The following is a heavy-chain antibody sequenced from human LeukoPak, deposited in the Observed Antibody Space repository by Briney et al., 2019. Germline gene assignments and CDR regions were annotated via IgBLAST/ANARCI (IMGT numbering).Heavy chain of an antibody. CDR3: ARGGSYVHY. CDR1: GFTFNSYE. Sequence: LTGGSLRLSCAAAGFTFNSYEMNWVRQAPGKGLEWVSYINSGGSAIYYADSVKGRFTISRDNAKNSLYLQMNSLRAVDTAVYYCARGGSYVHYWGQGTLVTVSS. J-gene: IGHJ4*02. V-gene: IGHV3-48*03. D-gene: IGHD1-26*01. CDR2: INSGGSAI.